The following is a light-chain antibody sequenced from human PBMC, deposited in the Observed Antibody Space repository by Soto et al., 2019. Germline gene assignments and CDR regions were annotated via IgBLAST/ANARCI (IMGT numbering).Light chain of an antibody. J-gene: IGLJ1*01. V-gene: IGLV2-14*01. CDR1: SSDVGGYNY. CDR3: SSYTSSSSYV. Sequence: ALTQPASVSVSPGQSITISCTGTSSDVGGYNYVSWYQQHPGKAPKLMIYDVSNRPSGVSNRFSGSKSGNTASLTISGLQAEDEADYYCSSYTSSSSYVFGTGTKVTVL. CDR2: DVS.